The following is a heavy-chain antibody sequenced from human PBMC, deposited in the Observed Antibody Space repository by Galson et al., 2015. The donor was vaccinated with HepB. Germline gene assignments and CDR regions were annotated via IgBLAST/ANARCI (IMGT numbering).Heavy chain of an antibody. V-gene: IGHV3-9*01. Sequence: SLRLSCAASGFSFGNYAMHWVRQGPGKGLEWVAGISWNSRSIGYADSVKGRFTISRDNAKKSLYLQMNNLRTDDTAVYYCAKDALYSRTANSYFDFWGHGALVTVSS. CDR2: ISWNSRSI. CDR3: AKDALYSRTANSYFDF. CDR1: GFSFGNYA. D-gene: IGHD6-13*01. J-gene: IGHJ2*01.